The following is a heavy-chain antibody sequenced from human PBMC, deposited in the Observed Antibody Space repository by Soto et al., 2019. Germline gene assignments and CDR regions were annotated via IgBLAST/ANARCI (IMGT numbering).Heavy chain of an antibody. CDR2: IYHSGST. D-gene: IGHD2-21*02. CDR1: GGSISSGGYS. J-gene: IGHJ2*01. Sequence: QLQLQESGSGLVKPSQTLSLTCAVSGGSISSGGYSWSWIRQPPGKGLEWIGYIYHSGSTYYNPSLKSRVTISVDRSKTQFSLKLSPVTAADTAVYYCARGGLGVTNWYFDLWGRGTLVTVSS. V-gene: IGHV4-30-2*01. CDR3: ARGGLGVTNWYFDL.